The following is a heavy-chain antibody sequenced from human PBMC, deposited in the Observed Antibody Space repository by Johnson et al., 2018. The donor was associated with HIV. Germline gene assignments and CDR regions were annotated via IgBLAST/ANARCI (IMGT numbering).Heavy chain of an antibody. Sequence: QVQLVESGGGVVQPGRSLRLSCAASGFTFSSYAMHWVRQAPGKGLEWVAVISYDGSSKYYADTVKGRFSISRDNAKNSLYLQMNSLRAEDTAVYYCARDGDCSSTSCQDAFDIWGQGTMVTVSS. CDR2: ISYDGSSK. J-gene: IGHJ3*02. CDR1: GFTFSSYA. D-gene: IGHD2-2*01. CDR3: ARDGDCSSTSCQDAFDI. V-gene: IGHV3-30*14.